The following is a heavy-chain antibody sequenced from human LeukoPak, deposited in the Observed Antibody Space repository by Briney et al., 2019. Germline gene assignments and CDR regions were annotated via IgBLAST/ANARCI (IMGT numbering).Heavy chain of an antibody. D-gene: IGHD6-13*01. CDR3: AGEPPAAAGSYGEYFQH. Sequence: ASVKVSCKASGYTFTSYGISWVRQAPGQGLEWMGWISAYNGNTNYAQRLQGRVTMTTDTSTSTAYMELRSLRSDDTAVYYCAGEPPAAAGSYGEYFQHWGQGTLVTVSS. CDR1: GYTFTSYG. J-gene: IGHJ1*01. CDR2: ISAYNGNT. V-gene: IGHV1-18*01.